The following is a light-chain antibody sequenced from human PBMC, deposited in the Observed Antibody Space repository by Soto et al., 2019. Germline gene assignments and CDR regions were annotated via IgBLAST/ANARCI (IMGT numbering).Light chain of an antibody. CDR3: QQYHSGWT. CDR1: QSVSPW. V-gene: IGKV1-5*03. Sequence: DIQMTQSPSTLSASVGDRVTITCRASQSVSPWLAWYQQKPGKAPELLIYTASNLEGGVPSRFSGSGSGIEFTLTISSLQPDDFATYYCQQYHSGWTFGQGTRVELK. J-gene: IGKJ1*01. CDR2: TAS.